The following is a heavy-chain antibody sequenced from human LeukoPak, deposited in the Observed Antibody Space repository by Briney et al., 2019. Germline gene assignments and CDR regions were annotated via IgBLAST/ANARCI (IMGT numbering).Heavy chain of an antibody. J-gene: IGHJ6*02. D-gene: IGHD1-1*01. Sequence: ASVKVSCKVSGYTLTELSMHWVRQAPGKGLEWMGGFDPEDGETIHAQKFQGRVTMTEDTSTDTAYMELSSPRSEDTAAYYCARGGRHGEVNYYYYGMDVWGQGTTVTVSS. CDR2: FDPEDGET. V-gene: IGHV1-24*01. CDR3: ARGGRHGEVNYYYYGMDV. CDR1: GYTLTELS.